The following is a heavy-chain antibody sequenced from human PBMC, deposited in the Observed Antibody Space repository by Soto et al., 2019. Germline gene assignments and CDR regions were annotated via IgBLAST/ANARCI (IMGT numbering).Heavy chain of an antibody. V-gene: IGHV1-18*01. J-gene: IGHJ4*02. D-gene: IGHD2-8*01. Sequence: QVQLVQSGAEVKKPGASVKVSCKASGYTFTSYGISWVRQAPGQGLEWMGWISAYNGNTNYAQKLQGRFTMTTDTSTSTAYRELRSLRSDDTAVYYCAAGYCTNGVCPESFDYWGQGTLVTVSS. CDR2: ISAYNGNT. CDR3: AAGYCTNGVCPESFDY. CDR1: GYTFTSYG.